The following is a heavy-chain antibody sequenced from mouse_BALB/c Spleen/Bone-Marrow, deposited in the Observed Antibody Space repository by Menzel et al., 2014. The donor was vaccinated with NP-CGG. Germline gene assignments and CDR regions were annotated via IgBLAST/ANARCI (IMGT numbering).Heavy chain of an antibody. J-gene: IGHJ3*01. Sequence: QVQLQHSGAELVKPGASVKLSCKASGYTFTSYDINWVRQRPEQGLEWIGWIFPGDGSTKYNEKFKGKATLTTDKSSSTAYMQLSRLTSEDSAVYFCARRVYYDYDGGAWFAYWGQGTLVTVSA. V-gene: IGHV1S56*01. CDR1: GYTFTSYD. D-gene: IGHD2-4*01. CDR2: IFPGDGST. CDR3: ARRVYYDYDGGAWFAY.